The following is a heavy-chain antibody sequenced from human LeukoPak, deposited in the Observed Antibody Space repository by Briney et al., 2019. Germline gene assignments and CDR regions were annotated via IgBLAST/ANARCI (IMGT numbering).Heavy chain of an antibody. D-gene: IGHD5-18*01. Sequence: GESLKISCKDSGYTFTNYWIGWVRQMPGKGLEWMGIIHPGDSGTRYSPSFEGQVTMSVDESITTAYLQWSSLRASDSAIYYCARGGTYRYGSSDYWGQGTLVTVSS. CDR2: IHPGDSGT. V-gene: IGHV5-51*01. CDR1: GYTFTNYW. J-gene: IGHJ4*02. CDR3: ARGGTYRYGSSDY.